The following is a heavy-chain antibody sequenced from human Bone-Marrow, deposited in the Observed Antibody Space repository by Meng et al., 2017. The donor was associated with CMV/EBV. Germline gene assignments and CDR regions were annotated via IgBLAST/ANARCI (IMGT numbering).Heavy chain of an antibody. Sequence: SLKISCAASGFTFDDYAMHWVRQAPGKGLEWVSGISWNSGDMGHADSVKGRFTISRDNAQNSLYLQVNSLRAEDTALYYCVRDLFSSGWYAMDVWGQGTTVTVSS. J-gene: IGHJ6*02. V-gene: IGHV3-9*01. D-gene: IGHD6-19*01. CDR1: GFTFDDYA. CDR2: ISWNSGDM. CDR3: VRDLFSSGWYAMDV.